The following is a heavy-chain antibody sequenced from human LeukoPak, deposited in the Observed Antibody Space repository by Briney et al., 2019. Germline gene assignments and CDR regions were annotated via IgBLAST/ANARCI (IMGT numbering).Heavy chain of an antibody. CDR1: GFTFSDHY. Sequence: GGSLRLSCAASGFTFSDHYMDWVRQAPGKGLEWVGRTRNKANSYTTEYAASVKGRFTISRDNSKNTLYLQMNSLRAEDTAVYYCATTIRFLEWLDAFDIWGQGTMVTVSS. D-gene: IGHD3-3*01. V-gene: IGHV3-72*01. CDR2: TRNKANSYTT. CDR3: ATTIRFLEWLDAFDI. J-gene: IGHJ3*02.